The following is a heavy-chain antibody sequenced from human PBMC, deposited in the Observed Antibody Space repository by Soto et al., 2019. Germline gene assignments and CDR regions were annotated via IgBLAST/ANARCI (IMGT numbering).Heavy chain of an antibody. V-gene: IGHV4-39*01. J-gene: IGHJ6*02. CDR1: GGSISSSSYY. CDR2: IYYSGST. CDR3: ARQGSGYSYGQYYYYGMDV. D-gene: IGHD5-18*01. Sequence: PSETLSLTCTVSGGSISSSSYYLGWIRQPPGKGLEWIGSIYYSGSTYYNPSLKSRVTISVDTSKNQFSLKLSSVTAADTAVYYCARQGSGYSYGQYYYYGMDVWGQGTTVTVSS.